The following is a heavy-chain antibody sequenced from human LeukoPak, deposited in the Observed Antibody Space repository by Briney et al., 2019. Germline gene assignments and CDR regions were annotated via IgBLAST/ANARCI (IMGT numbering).Heavy chain of an antibody. Sequence: GSLRLSCAASGFTFTDYWMNWVRQAPGKGLEWVAVISYDGSNKYYADSVKGRFTISRDNSKNTLYLQMNSLRAEDTAVYYCARTRYDFWSSPTDYWGQGTTVTVSS. J-gene: IGHJ4*03. CDR1: GFTFTDYW. CDR2: ISYDGSNK. D-gene: IGHD3-3*01. V-gene: IGHV3-30-3*01. CDR3: ARTRYDFWSSPTDY.